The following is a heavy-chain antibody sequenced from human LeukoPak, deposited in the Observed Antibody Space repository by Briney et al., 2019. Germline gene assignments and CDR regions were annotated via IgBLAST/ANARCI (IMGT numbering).Heavy chain of an antibody. V-gene: IGHV1-69*05. CDR3: ARAVTMVRGVLYYYMDV. CDR2: IIPIFGTA. D-gene: IGHD3-10*01. Sequence: SVKVSCKASGGTFSSYAISWVRQAPGQGLEWMGGIIPIFGTANYAQKFQGRVTITTDESTSTAYMELSSLRSEDTAVYYCARAVTMVRGVLYYYMDVWGKGTTVTVSS. CDR1: GGTFSSYA. J-gene: IGHJ6*03.